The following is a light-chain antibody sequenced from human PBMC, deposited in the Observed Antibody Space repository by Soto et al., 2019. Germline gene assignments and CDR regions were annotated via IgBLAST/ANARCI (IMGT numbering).Light chain of an antibody. CDR3: QQYGSSPWT. J-gene: IGKJ1*01. CDR1: QSVSSSF. CDR2: GAS. V-gene: IGKV3-20*01. Sequence: EIVLTQSPGTLSLSPGERATLSCRASQSVSSSFLAWYQQKPGQAPRLLIHGASSRATGIPDRFSGSGSGTDFTLTISGLEPEDFAVYYCQQYGSSPWTFGQGTKVEIK.